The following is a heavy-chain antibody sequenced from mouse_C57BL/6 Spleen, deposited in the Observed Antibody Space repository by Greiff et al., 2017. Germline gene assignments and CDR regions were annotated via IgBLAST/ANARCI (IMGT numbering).Heavy chain of an antibody. J-gene: IGHJ2*01. V-gene: IGHV1-50*01. CDR2: IDPSDSYT. D-gene: IGHD1-1*01. CDR1: GYTFTSYW. CDR3: GTVVADY. Sequence: QVQLQQPGAELVKPGASVKLSCKASGYTFTSYWMQWVKQRPGQGLEWIGEIDPSDSYTNYNQKFKGKATLTVDTSSSTAYMQLSSLTSEDSAVYYCGTVVADYWGQGTILTVSS.